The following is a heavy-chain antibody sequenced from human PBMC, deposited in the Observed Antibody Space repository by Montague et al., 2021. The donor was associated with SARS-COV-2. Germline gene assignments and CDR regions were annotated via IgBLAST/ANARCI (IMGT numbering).Heavy chain of an antibody. D-gene: IGHD3-10*01. J-gene: IGHJ6*02. CDR2: IYSSGSI. CDR3: ARNPGAYYGMDV. CDR1: GGSLRNYY. Sequence: SETLSLTCNVSGGSLRNYYWSWIRQPAGKGLEWIGRIYSSGSITHNPSLKTRITLSVDTSKNQLSLRLNSVTAADTAVYYCARNPGAYYGMDVWGQGTTVTVSS. V-gene: IGHV4-4*07.